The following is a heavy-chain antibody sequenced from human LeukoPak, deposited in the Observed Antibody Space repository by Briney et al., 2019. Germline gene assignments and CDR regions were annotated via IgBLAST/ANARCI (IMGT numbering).Heavy chain of an antibody. Sequence: PGGSLRLSRAASGFTFSPYAMNWVRQAPGKGLEWVSYISGSSTTIYYADSVKGRFTIPRDNAKNSVYLQMNSLRDEDTAVYYCARDAYYSDTSGYHFDYWGQGTLVTVSS. CDR1: GFTFSPYA. D-gene: IGHD3-22*01. V-gene: IGHV3-48*02. CDR3: ARDAYYSDTSGYHFDY. J-gene: IGHJ4*02. CDR2: ISGSSTTI.